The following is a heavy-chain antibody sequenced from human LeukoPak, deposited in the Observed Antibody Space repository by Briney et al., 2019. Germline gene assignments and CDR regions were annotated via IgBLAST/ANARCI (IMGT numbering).Heavy chain of an antibody. CDR2: IYNSGIT. Sequence: SETLSLTCTVSGGSISSYYWSWIRQPAGKGLEWIGRIYNSGITNYNPSLKSRVTMSMDTSMNQFSLKLRSVTAADTAVYYCARDYGDFPAYYFDYWGQGALVTVSS. D-gene: IGHD4-17*01. CDR1: GGSISSYY. CDR3: ARDYGDFPAYYFDY. J-gene: IGHJ4*02. V-gene: IGHV4-4*07.